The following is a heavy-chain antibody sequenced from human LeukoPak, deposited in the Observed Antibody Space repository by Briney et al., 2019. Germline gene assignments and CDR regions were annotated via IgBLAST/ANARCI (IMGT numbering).Heavy chain of an antibody. Sequence: GGSLRLSCAASGFTFSSYRMNWVRQAPGKGLEWVSSISSSSSYIYYADSVKGRFTISRDNAKNSLYLQMNSPRAEDTAVYYCARDLAGNQHAFDIWGQGTMVTVSS. V-gene: IGHV3-21*01. CDR3: ARDLAGNQHAFDI. J-gene: IGHJ3*02. D-gene: IGHD2-2*01. CDR2: ISSSSSYI. CDR1: GFTFSSYR.